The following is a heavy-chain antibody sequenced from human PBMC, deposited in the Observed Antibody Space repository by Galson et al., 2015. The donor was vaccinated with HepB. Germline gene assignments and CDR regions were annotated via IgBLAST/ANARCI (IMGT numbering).Heavy chain of an antibody. D-gene: IGHD6-13*01. V-gene: IGHV3-30-3*01. J-gene: IGHJ6*02. Sequence: SLRLSCAASGFTFSSYAMHWVRQAPGRGLEWVAVISYDGSNKYYADSVKGRFTISRDNSKNTLYLQMNSLRAEDTAVYYCARDFGAAAGTHYYYGMDVWGQGTTVTVSS. CDR3: ARDFGAAAGTHYYYGMDV. CDR2: ISYDGSNK. CDR1: GFTFSSYA.